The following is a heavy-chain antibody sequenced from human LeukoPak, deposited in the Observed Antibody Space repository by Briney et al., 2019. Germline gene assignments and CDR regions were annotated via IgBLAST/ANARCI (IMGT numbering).Heavy chain of an antibody. V-gene: IGHV4-39*07. D-gene: IGHD1-14*01. CDR2: IYYSGST. J-gene: IGHJ6*03. Sequence: PSETLSLTCTVSGGSISSSSYYWGWLRQPPGKGLEGIGSIYYSGSTYYNPSLKSRVTISVDTSKNQFSLKLSSVTAADTAVYYCARDNHYYYYMDVWGKGTTVTVSS. CDR3: ARDNHYYYYMDV. CDR1: GGSISSSSYY.